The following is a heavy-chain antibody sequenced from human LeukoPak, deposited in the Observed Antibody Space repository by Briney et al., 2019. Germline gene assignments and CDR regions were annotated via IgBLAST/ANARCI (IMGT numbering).Heavy chain of an antibody. Sequence: ASVKVSCKASGYIFTSYFMHWVRQAPGQGLEWMGLINPSGGSTRYAQKFQGRVTMTRDMSTSTVYMELSSLRSEDTAVYYCAVGSGDGSGYYFDYWGQGTLVTVSS. V-gene: IGHV1-46*01. CDR2: INPSGGST. CDR1: GYIFTSYF. CDR3: AVGSGDGSGYYFDY. D-gene: IGHD5-24*01. J-gene: IGHJ4*02.